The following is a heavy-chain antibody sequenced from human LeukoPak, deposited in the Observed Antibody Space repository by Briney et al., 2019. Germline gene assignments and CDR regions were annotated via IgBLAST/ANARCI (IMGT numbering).Heavy chain of an antibody. V-gene: IGHV1-18*01. Sequence: ASVKVSCKASGYTFTSYGISWVRQAPGQGLEWMGWISAYNGNTNYAQKLQGRVTMTTDTSTSTAYMELRSLRSDDTAVYYCARDGDSGYDYLPGDYYYYYMDVWGKGTTVTVSS. D-gene: IGHD5-12*01. CDR3: ARDGDSGYDYLPGDYYYYYMDV. CDR2: ISAYNGNT. J-gene: IGHJ6*03. CDR1: GYTFTSYG.